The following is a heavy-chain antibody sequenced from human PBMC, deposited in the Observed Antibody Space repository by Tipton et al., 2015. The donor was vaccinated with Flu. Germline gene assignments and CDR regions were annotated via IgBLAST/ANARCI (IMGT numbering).Heavy chain of an antibody. CDR3: ARGLGGNNPY. Sequence: LRLSCAASGFTFSDYFMTWIRQAPGKGLEWVGYFYHTGDTNYNPSLASRVTISVDMSTNQLSLHLRSVTAADTAVYYCARGLGGNNPYWGRGTLVTVSS. J-gene: IGHJ4*02. CDR2: FYHTGDT. CDR1: GFTFSDYF. V-gene: IGHV4-59*01. D-gene: IGHD1-14*01.